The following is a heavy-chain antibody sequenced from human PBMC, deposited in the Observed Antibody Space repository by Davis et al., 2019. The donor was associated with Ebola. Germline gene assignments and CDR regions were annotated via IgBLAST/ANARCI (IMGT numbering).Heavy chain of an antibody. D-gene: IGHD7-27*01. Sequence: SETLSLTCAVYGGSFSGYYWSWIRQPPGEGLEWIGEINRGGGTNYNPSLKSRVTISSDMSKNQFSLKLSSVTAADTAVYFCARGRTGSDHPRLDSWGQGTLVTVSS. V-gene: IGHV4-34*01. J-gene: IGHJ4*02. CDR1: GGSFSGYY. CDR2: INRGGGT. CDR3: ARGRTGSDHPRLDS.